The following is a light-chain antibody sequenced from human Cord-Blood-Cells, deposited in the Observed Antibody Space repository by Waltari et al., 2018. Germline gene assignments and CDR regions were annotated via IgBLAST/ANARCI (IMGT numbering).Light chain of an antibody. CDR1: SSNIGSNY. CDR3: AAWDDSLSGPGV. CDR2: RNN. J-gene: IGLJ3*02. V-gene: IGLV1-47*01. Sequence: QSVLTQPPSASGTPGQRVTISCSGSSSNIGSNYVYCFQPLPGTAPNLLIYRNNQRPSGVPDRFSGSKSGTSASLAISGLRSEDEADYYCAAWDDSLSGPGVFGGGTKLTVL.